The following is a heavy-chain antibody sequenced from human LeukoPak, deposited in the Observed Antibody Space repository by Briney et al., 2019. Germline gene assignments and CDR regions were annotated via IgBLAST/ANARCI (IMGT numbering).Heavy chain of an antibody. CDR1: GFTFRSYG. Sequence: PGGSLRLSCAASGFTFRSYGMHWVRQAPGKGLEWVTFIRYDGSNKYYTDAVKGRFTISRDNSKNTLYLQMNSLRAEDTAVYYCAKDGDGDYPDNWFDPWGQGTLVTVSS. CDR3: AKDGDGDYPDNWFDP. D-gene: IGHD4-17*01. CDR2: IRYDGSNK. J-gene: IGHJ5*02. V-gene: IGHV3-30*02.